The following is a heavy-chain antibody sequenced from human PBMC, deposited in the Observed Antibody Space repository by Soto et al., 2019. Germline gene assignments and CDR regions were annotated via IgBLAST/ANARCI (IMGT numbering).Heavy chain of an antibody. D-gene: IGHD6-19*01. CDR3: VAVDYGDY. J-gene: IGHJ4*02. CDR1: GYTFTSYA. Sequence: QVQLVQSGAEVKKPGASVKVSCKTSGYTFTSYAVHWARQAPGQRLEWMGWINAGNGNTEYSQKFQGRVTVTRDTSASTAHMELSSLRSEDTAVYYCVAVDYGDYGGQGTLVTVSS. CDR2: INAGNGNT. V-gene: IGHV1-3*01.